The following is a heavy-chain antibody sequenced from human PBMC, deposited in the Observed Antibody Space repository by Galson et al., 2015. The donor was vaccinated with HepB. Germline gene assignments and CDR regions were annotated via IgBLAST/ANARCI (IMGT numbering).Heavy chain of an antibody. CDR1: GGTFSSYA. D-gene: IGHD7-27*01. CDR3: AKDRLTGDYYYYGMDV. V-gene: IGHV1-69*04. CDR2: IIPILGIA. J-gene: IGHJ6*02. Sequence: SVKVSCKASGGTFSSYAISWVRQAPGQGREWMGRIIPILGIANYAQKFQGRVTITADKSTSTAYMELSSLRSEDTALYYCAKDRLTGDYYYYGMDVWGQGTTVTVSS.